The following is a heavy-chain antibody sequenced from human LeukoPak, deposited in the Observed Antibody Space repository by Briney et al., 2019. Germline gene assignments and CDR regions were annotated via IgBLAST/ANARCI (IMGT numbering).Heavy chain of an antibody. CDR3: ARDSTNYDILTGYYMQSYYMDV. CDR2: IYYSGST. V-gene: IGHV4-59*01. CDR1: GGSISGYY. J-gene: IGHJ6*03. Sequence: SVTLSLTCTVSGGSISGYYWNWIRQPPGKRLEWIGYIYYSGSTDYHPSLKSRVTISVDTSKNQFSLKLSSVTAADTAVYYCARDSTNYDILTGYYMQSYYMDVWGKGTTVTVSS. D-gene: IGHD3-9*01.